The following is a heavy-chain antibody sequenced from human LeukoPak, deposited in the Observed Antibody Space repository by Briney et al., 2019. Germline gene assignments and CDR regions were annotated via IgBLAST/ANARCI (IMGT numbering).Heavy chain of an antibody. CDR3: ARNVSRGEPGGAFDI. D-gene: IGHD3-16*01. V-gene: IGHV4-39*01. J-gene: IGHJ3*02. Sequence: KSSETLSLTCTVSGGAISGRRDYWGWFRQPPGKGLEWIASIYYSGSTHYNPSLKSRVTISVDTSRNQFSLELRSATAADSAMYYCARNVSRGEPGGAFDIWGQGTMVTVSS. CDR1: GGAISGRRDY. CDR2: IYYSGST.